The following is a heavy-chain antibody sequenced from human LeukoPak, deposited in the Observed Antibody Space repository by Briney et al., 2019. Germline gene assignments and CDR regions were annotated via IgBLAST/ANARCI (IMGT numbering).Heavy chain of an antibody. V-gene: IGHV1-2*02. CDR1: GYTFTGYY. J-gene: IGHJ4*02. D-gene: IGHD6-19*01. CDR3: AREGPASSGWYKVFDY. CDR2: INPNSGGT. Sequence: GASVKVSCKASGYTFTGYYMHWVRQAPGQGLEWMGWINPNSGGTNYAQKFQGRVTMTRDTSISTAYMELSRLRSDDTAVYYCAREGPASSGWYKVFDYWGQGTLVTVSS.